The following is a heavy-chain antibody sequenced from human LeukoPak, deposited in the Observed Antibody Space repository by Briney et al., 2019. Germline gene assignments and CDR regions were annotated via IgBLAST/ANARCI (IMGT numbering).Heavy chain of an antibody. CDR2: IWDEGSNK. V-gene: IGHV3-33*01. CDR3: ARTYGYSYGHIDY. CDR1: GFTFSSYG. Sequence: GRSMRLSWAASGFTFSSYGMQWVRQAPGKGLEWVAVIWDEGSNKYYADSVKGRFTISRDNSKNTLYLQMSSLRAEDTAVYYCARTYGYSYGHIDYWGQGTLVTVSS. J-gene: IGHJ4*02. D-gene: IGHD5-18*01.